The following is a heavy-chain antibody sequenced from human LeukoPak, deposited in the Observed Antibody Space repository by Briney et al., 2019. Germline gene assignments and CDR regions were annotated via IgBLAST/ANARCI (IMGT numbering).Heavy chain of an antibody. CDR1: GGSVSNYY. Sequence: SETLSLTCTVSGGSVSNYYWSWIRQSPGKGLDWIGYNYYTETSYNPSLKSRVTISADTSKNQFSLKLYSVTAADTAVYYCATRKLGNDYWGQGTLVTVSS. J-gene: IGHJ4*02. V-gene: IGHV4-59*02. D-gene: IGHD7-27*01. CDR3: ATRKLGNDY. CDR2: NYYTET.